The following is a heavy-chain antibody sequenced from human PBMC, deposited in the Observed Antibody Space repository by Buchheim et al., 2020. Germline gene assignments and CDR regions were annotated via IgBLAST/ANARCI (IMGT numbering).Heavy chain of an antibody. V-gene: IGHV4-34*01. CDR1: GGSFSGHY. D-gene: IGHD3-3*01. CDR2: INHRGNT. Sequence: QVQLQQWGAGLLRPSETLSLTCAVYGGSFSGHYWSWIRQSPGKGLEWIGEINHRGNTNYHPSLKHRVTISAVTSKNQFSLKVNSVTAADTAVYYCSRGGEGSFGVLTVPLNGMDVWSQGTT. CDR3: SRGGEGSFGVLTVPLNGMDV. J-gene: IGHJ6*02.